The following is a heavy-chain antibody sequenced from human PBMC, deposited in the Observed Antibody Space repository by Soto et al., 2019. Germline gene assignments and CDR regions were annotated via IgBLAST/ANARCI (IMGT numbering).Heavy chain of an antibody. CDR3: ARGGNSWYDY. Sequence: QVQLQESGPGLVKPSETLSLTCTVSGGSIRSFYWNWIQPTGQGLEWIGDIYDSGSTNYNPSLKSRVSISVDPSKNHFSLKLTSVTAAEAAVYYCARGGNSWYDYWGQGTLFTVSS. CDR2: IYDSGST. D-gene: IGHD6-13*01. CDR1: GGSIRSFY. J-gene: IGHJ4*02. V-gene: IGHV4-59*01.